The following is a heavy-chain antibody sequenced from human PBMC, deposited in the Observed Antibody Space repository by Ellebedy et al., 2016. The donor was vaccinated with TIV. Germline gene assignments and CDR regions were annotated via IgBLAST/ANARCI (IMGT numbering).Heavy chain of an antibody. CDR1: GFTVSSNY. CDR2: IYSGGST. CDR3: VKSFRGCSGGSCYRGVDAFDI. D-gene: IGHD2-15*01. V-gene: IGHV3-53*05. J-gene: IGHJ3*02. Sequence: GESLKISXAASGFTVSSNYMSWVRQAPGKGLEWVSVIYSGGSTYYVDSVKGRFTISRDNSKNTVYLQMSSLRAEDTAVYYCVKSFRGCSGGSCYRGVDAFDIWGQGTMVTVSS.